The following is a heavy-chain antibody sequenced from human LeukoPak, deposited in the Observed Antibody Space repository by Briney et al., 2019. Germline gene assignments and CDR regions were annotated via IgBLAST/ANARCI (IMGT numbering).Heavy chain of an antibody. Sequence: ASVTVSCTASGYTFTGYYMHWVRQAPGQGLEWMGWINPNSGGTNYAQKFQGRVTMTRDTSISTAYMELSRLRSDDTAVYYCARGYCSSTSCRSSNHDYWGQGTLVTVSS. D-gene: IGHD2-2*01. CDR1: GYTFTGYY. CDR2: INPNSGGT. CDR3: ARGYCSSTSCRSSNHDY. V-gene: IGHV1-2*02. J-gene: IGHJ4*02.